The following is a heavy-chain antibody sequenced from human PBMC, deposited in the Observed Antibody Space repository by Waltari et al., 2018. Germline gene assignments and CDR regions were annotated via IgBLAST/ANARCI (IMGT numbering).Heavy chain of an antibody. Sequence: QVHVVESGGGVVQPGGSLRLPCAASGFTLGNVGMPWVRQAPGKGLEWVAVIQYDGSIKNYADSVKGRFTISRENSKNTLYLEMKSLRAEDTAVYYCAREYSRICFHALDGWGQGTAVTVSS. V-gene: IGHV3-33*05. CDR1: GFTLGNVG. CDR2: IQYDGSIK. CDR3: AREYSRICFHALDG. J-gene: IGHJ6*02. D-gene: IGHD6-13*01.